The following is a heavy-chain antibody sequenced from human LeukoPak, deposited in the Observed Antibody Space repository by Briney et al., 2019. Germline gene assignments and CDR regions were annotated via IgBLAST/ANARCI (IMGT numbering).Heavy chain of an antibody. CDR1: GGSISSYY. Sequence: PSETLSLTCTVSGGSISSYYWSWIRQPPGKGLEWIGYIYYSGSTNYNPSLKSRVTISVDTSKDQFSLKLSSVTAADTAVYYCARDLVPGTYWGQGTLVTVSS. J-gene: IGHJ4*02. V-gene: IGHV4-59*01. CDR2: IYYSGST. D-gene: IGHD6-6*01. CDR3: ARDLVPGTY.